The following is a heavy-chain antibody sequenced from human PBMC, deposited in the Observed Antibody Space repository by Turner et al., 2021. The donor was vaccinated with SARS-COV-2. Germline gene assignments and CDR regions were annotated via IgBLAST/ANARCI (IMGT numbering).Heavy chain of an antibody. CDR3: ARSPGYYFDY. V-gene: IGHV3-7*01. CDR2: IKQDGSEK. J-gene: IGHJ4*02. Sequence: EVQLVESGGGLVQPGGSLRLSCAASGFTFSRYWMSWVRQAPGKGLDWVANIKQDGSEKHFVDSVKGRFTISRDNAKNSLSLQMNSLRAEDTAVYYCARSPGYYFDYWGQGTPVTVSS. CDR1: GFTFSRYW. D-gene: IGHD2-2*01.